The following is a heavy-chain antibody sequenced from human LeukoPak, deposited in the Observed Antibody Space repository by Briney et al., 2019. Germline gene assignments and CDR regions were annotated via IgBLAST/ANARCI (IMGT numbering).Heavy chain of an antibody. CDR3: ARRYYYNLGSFPFDF. CDR2: IHNSGTT. Sequence: KPSETLSLTCAVSGGPFSGYFWSWIRQSSGKGLKWIGEIHNSGTTNYSPSLNSRVTISEDTSKNQFYLNLSSVTAADTAVYFCARRYYYNLGSFPFDFWGQGTLVTVSS. D-gene: IGHD3-10*01. V-gene: IGHV4-34*01. J-gene: IGHJ4*02. CDR1: GGPFSGYF.